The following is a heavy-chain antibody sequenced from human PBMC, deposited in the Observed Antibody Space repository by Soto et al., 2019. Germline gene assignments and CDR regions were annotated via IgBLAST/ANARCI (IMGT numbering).Heavy chain of an antibody. D-gene: IGHD4-4*01. Sequence: ASVEVSCKASGYAFTYYHIHWVRQAPGQGLEWLGVINPGDGRTRYTEKFQDRVTMTRDTSTSTVFMEMSSLRYDDTAVYFCARGREYSFGYNWFDPWGQGTMVTV. CDR2: INPGDGRT. CDR1: GYAFTYYH. CDR3: ARGREYSFGYNWFDP. V-gene: IGHV1-46*01. J-gene: IGHJ5*02.